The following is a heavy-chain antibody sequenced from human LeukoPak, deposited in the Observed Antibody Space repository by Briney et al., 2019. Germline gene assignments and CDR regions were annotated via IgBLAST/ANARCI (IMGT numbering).Heavy chain of an antibody. D-gene: IGHD2-2*01. J-gene: IGHJ4*02. Sequence: GRSLRLSCAASGFTFSSYGMHWVRQAPGKGLEWVAVIWYDGSNKYYADSVKGRFTISRDDSKNTLYLQMNSLRAEDTAVYYCARGVTRYCSSTSCYYFDYWGQGTLVTVSS. V-gene: IGHV3-33*01. CDR3: ARGVTRYCSSTSCYYFDY. CDR2: IWYDGSNK. CDR1: GFTFSSYG.